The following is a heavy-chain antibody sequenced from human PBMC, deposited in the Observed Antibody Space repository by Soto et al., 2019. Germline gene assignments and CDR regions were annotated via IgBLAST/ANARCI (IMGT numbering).Heavy chain of an antibody. Sequence: SETLSLTCSVSGGSISSGGYYWSWIRQLPGKDLEWIGYIYHSGNTYYNSSLKSRLTISVDTSKNQFSLKLTSVTAADTAVYYCARVGISSSDALDIWGQGTMVTVSS. V-gene: IGHV4-31*03. CDR2: IYHSGNT. CDR3: ARVGISSSDALDI. D-gene: IGHD6-6*01. CDR1: GGSISSGGYY. J-gene: IGHJ3*02.